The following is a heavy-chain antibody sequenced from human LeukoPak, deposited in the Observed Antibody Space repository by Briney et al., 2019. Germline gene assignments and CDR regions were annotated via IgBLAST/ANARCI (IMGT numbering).Heavy chain of an antibody. Sequence: PSETLSLTCTVSGGSISSSSYYWGWLRQPPGKGLEWIGSIYYSGSTYYNPSLKSRVTISVDTSKNQFSLKLSSVTAADTAVYYCAKALGTDSSGYYYFERDKHFDYWGQGTLVTVSS. D-gene: IGHD3-22*01. J-gene: IGHJ4*02. CDR3: AKALGTDSSGYYYFERDKHFDY. V-gene: IGHV4-39*07. CDR1: GGSISSSSYY. CDR2: IYYSGST.